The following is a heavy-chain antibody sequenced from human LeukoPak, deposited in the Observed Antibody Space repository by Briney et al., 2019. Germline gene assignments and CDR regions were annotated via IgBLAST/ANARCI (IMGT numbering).Heavy chain of an antibody. CDR1: GYTFTSYG. J-gene: IGHJ4*02. Sequence: ASVKVSCKASGYTFTSYGISWVRQAPGQGLEWMGWISAYNGNTNYAQKLQGRVTMTTDTSTSTAYMELRSLRSDDTAVYYCARGPSVVVVAEYYFDYWGQGTLVTVSS. V-gene: IGHV1-18*01. CDR2: ISAYNGNT. D-gene: IGHD2-15*01. CDR3: ARGPSVVVVAEYYFDY.